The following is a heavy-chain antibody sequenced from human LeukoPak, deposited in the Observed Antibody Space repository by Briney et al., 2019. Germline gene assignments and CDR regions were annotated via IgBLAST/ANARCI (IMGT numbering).Heavy chain of an antibody. CDR1: GLTFSSYW. CDR3: ARDPGLWFGESLRPLYYYYYYYMDV. D-gene: IGHD3-10*01. V-gene: IGHV3-7*01. J-gene: IGHJ6*03. Sequence: PGGSLRLSCAASGLTFSSYWMSWVRQAPGKGLEWVANIKQDGSEKYYVDSVKGRFAISRDNAKNSLYLRMNSLRAEDTAVYYCARDPGLWFGESLRPLYYYYYYYMDVWGKGTTVTVSS. CDR2: IKQDGSEK.